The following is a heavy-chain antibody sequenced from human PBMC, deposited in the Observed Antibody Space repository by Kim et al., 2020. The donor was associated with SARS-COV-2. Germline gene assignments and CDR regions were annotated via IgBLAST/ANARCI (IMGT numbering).Heavy chain of an antibody. CDR2: T. J-gene: IGHJ4*02. V-gene: IGHV4-34*01. CDR3: ARGSATATYDY. Sequence: TNYNPSLKSRVTISVDTSKNQFSLKLSSVTAADTAVYYCARGSATATYDYWGQRTLVTVSS. D-gene: IGHD4-17*01.